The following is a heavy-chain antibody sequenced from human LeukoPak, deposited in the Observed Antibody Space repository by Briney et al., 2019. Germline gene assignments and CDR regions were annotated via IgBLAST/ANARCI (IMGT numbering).Heavy chain of an antibody. D-gene: IGHD3-22*01. V-gene: IGHV3-15*05. Sequence: RPGGSLRLSCTASGFPFSNAWMTWVRQAPGKGLEWVGRIKSKFDGGTTDYAAPVKGRFTISRDDSTNTVYLQMNSLKTEDTAVYYCSTLGSPYYYDRSGSYSDYWGQGTLATVSS. CDR3: STLGSPYYYDRSGSYSDY. CDR1: GFPFSNAW. CDR2: IKSKFDGGTT. J-gene: IGHJ4*01.